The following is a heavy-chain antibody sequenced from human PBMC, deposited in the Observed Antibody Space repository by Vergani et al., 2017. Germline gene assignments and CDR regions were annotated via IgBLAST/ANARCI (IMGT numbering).Heavy chain of an antibody. CDR3: ANAFVVPAASHXFDP. J-gene: IGHJ5*02. V-gene: IGHV1-2*02. Sequence: QVQLVQSGAEVKKPGASVKVSCKASGYTFTGYYMHWVRPAPGQGLEWMGWINPNSGGTNYAQKFQGRVTMTRDTSISTAYMERSRLRSDDTAVYYCANAFVVPAASHXFDPWGQGTLVTVSA. D-gene: IGHD2-2*01. CDR1: GYTFTGYY. CDR2: INPNSGGT.